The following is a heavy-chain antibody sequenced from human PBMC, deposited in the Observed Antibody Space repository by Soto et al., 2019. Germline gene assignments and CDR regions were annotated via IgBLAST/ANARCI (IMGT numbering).Heavy chain of an antibody. CDR2: ISSSGSTI. CDR1: GFTFSSYE. J-gene: IGHJ3*02. V-gene: IGHV3-48*03. Sequence: GGSLRLSCVASGFTFSSYEMNWVRQAPGKGLEWVSYISSSGSTIYYADSVKGRFTISRDNAKNSLYLQMNSLRAEDTAVYYCARDRGTTLVASDAFDIWGQGTMVTVSS. CDR3: ARDRGTTLVASDAFDI. D-gene: IGHD2-8*02.